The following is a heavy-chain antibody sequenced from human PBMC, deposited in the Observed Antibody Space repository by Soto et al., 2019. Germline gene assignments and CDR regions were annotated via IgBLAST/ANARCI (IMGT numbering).Heavy chain of an antibody. Sequence: QVQLVQSGAEVKKPGASVQVSCTASGYTFNTFGISWVRQAPGQGLEWMGWISVYSGHTDFAQKLQDRVTLTTDTSTSTAYMDLRDLRSDDTVVYYCARELIRYDILTASNFYALDVWGPGTTVTVSS. CDR3: ARELIRYDILTASNFYALDV. CDR1: GYTFNTFG. V-gene: IGHV1-18*01. J-gene: IGHJ6*02. CDR2: ISVYSGHT. D-gene: IGHD3-9*01.